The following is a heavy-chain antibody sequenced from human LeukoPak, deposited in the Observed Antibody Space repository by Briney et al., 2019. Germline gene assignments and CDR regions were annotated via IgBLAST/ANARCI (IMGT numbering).Heavy chain of an antibody. Sequence: GGSLRLSCVASGFTFSSYSMNWVRQAPGKGLEWVSSISSSSSHIYYADSLKGRFTISRDNAIDSLYLQMNSLRPEDTAVYYCARGWSAATLTSFDNWGQGTLVTVSS. J-gene: IGHJ4*02. CDR1: GFTFSSYS. CDR3: ARGWSAATLTSFDN. D-gene: IGHD2-15*01. CDR2: ISSSSSHI. V-gene: IGHV3-21*01.